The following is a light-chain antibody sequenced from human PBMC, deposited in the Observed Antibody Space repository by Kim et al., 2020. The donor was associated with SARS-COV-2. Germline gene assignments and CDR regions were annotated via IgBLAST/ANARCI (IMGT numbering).Light chain of an antibody. CDR3: CSYAGSHTWV. Sequence: GQSITLSSTGTSSDVGSYTLVSWYQQHPGKAPKLIIYDGSERPSGVSNRFSGSKSGNTASLTISGLQAEDEADYFCCSYAGSHTWVFGGGTQLTVL. V-gene: IGLV2-23*01. CDR1: SSDVGSYTL. J-gene: IGLJ3*02. CDR2: DGS.